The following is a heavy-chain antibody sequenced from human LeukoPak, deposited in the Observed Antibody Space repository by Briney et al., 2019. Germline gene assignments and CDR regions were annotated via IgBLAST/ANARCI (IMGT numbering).Heavy chain of an antibody. CDR1: GLTFSSYG. V-gene: IGHV3-30*02. CDR3: ANLPLVRGVILAVVY. D-gene: IGHD3-10*01. CDR2: IRYDGSDK. J-gene: IGHJ4*02. Sequence: GGSLRLSCAASGLTFSSYGMHWVRQAPGKGLEWVAFIRYDGSDKYYADSVKGRFTISRDNSKNTLYLQMNSLRAEDTAVYYCANLPLVRGVILAVVYWGQGTLVTVSS.